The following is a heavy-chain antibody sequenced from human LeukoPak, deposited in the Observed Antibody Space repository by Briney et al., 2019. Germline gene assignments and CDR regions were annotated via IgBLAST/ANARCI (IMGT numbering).Heavy chain of an antibody. CDR2: INPNSGGT. D-gene: IGHD3-22*01. CDR3: AREGSYYDSSGYPDAFDI. V-gene: IGHV1-2*06. J-gene: IGHJ3*02. Sequence: GASVKVSCKASGYTFTSYGMSWVRQAPGQGLEWMGRINPNSGGTNYAQKFQGRVTMTRDTSISTAYMELSRLRSDDTAVYYCAREGSYYDSSGYPDAFDIWGQGTMVTVSS. CDR1: GYTFTSYG.